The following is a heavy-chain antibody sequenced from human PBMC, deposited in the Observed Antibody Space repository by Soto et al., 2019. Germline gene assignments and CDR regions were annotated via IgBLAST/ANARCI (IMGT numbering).Heavy chain of an antibody. D-gene: IGHD6-13*01. Sequence: QVQLQESGPGLVKPSQTLSLTCTVSGGSISSGGYYWSWIRQHPGKGLEWIGYIYYSGSTYYNPSLRSRVNISVDTSKNQFSLKLSSVTAAATAVYYCARDGVKNLAAAGTRGWFDPWGQGTLVTVSS. CDR3: ARDGVKNLAAAGTRGWFDP. CDR1: GGSISSGGYY. CDR2: IYYSGST. V-gene: IGHV4-31*03. J-gene: IGHJ5*02.